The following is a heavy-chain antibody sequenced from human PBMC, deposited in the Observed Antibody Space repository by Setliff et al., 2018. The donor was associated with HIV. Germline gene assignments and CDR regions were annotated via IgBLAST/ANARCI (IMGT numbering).Heavy chain of an antibody. V-gene: IGHV4-34*01. D-gene: IGHD3-3*01. CDR1: GGSFSDYY. J-gene: IGHJ4*02. CDR3: ARDGFWSGYIDY. CDR2: IKHSGST. Sequence: SETLSLTCAVYGGSFSDYYWSWIRQPPGKGLEWIGEIKHSGSTNYNPSLKSRVTISVDTSKNQFSLRLNSVTAADTAVYYCARDGFWSGYIDYWGQGTLVTVSS.